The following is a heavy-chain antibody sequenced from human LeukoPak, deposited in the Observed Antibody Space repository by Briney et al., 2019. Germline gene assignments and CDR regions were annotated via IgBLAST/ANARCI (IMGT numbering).Heavy chain of an antibody. Sequence: ASVKVSCKASGYTFTGYYMHWVRQAPGQGLEGMGRINPNSGGTNYAQKFQGRVTMTRDTSISTAYMELSRLRSDDTAVYYCARGADSSGISDFDYWGQGTLVTVSA. CDR3: ARGADSSGISDFDY. J-gene: IGHJ4*02. CDR2: INPNSGGT. CDR1: GYTFTGYY. V-gene: IGHV1-2*06. D-gene: IGHD6-19*01.